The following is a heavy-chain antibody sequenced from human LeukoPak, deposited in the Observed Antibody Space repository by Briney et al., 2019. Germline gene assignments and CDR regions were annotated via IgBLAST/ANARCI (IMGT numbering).Heavy chain of an antibody. V-gene: IGHV3-23*01. Sequence: GGSLRLSCAASGFTLSSYWMNWVRQAPGKGLEWVSAISGSGGNTYYADSVKGRFTISRDNSKNTLYLQMNSLRAEDTAVYFCAKGSGSGSYTPHYYYYGMDVWGQGTTVTVSS. D-gene: IGHD3-10*01. CDR2: ISGSGGNT. J-gene: IGHJ6*02. CDR1: GFTLSSYW. CDR3: AKGSGSGSYTPHYYYYGMDV.